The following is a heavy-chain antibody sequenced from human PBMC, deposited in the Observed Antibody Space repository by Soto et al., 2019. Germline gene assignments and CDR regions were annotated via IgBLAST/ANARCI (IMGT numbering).Heavy chain of an antibody. CDR1: GGTFSSYT. D-gene: IGHD2-21*01. CDR3: ARPSCGAACYYYGMDV. Sequence: QVQLVQSGAEVKKPGSSVKVSCKASGGTFSSYTISWVRQAPGQGLEWMGGIIPTFGTADYAQKFQGGVTITADESTSTSYMELSSLRSEDTALYYCARPSCGAACYYYGMDVWGQWTAVTVSS. J-gene: IGHJ6*02. CDR2: IIPTFGTA. V-gene: IGHV1-69*12.